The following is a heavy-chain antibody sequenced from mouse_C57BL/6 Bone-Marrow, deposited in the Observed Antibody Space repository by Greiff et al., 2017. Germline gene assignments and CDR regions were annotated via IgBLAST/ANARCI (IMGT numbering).Heavy chain of an antibody. D-gene: IGHD4-1*01. CDR1: GFTFSDYG. CDR2: ISSGSSTI. Sequence: EVKLVESGGGLVKPGGSLKLSCAASGFTFSDYGMHWVRQAPEKGLEWVAYISSGSSTIYYADTVKGRFTISRDNATNTLFLQMTSLRSEDTAMYYCARRLTGSEFAYWGQGTLVTVSA. V-gene: IGHV5-17*01. J-gene: IGHJ3*01. CDR3: ARRLTGSEFAY.